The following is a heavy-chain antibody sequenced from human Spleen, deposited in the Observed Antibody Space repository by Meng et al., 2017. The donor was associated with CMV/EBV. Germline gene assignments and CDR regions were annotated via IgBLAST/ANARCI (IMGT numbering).Heavy chain of an antibody. CDR3: ARAPTMIFGAEIDWFDP. Sequence: ASVKVSCKASGYTFTTYYIHWVRQAPGQGLEWMGIINPSSGTTRNAQKFQGRVTITRNTSISTAYMELSSLRSEDTAVYYCARAPTMIFGAEIDWFDPWGQGTLVTVSS. D-gene: IGHD3/OR15-3a*01. J-gene: IGHJ5*02. V-gene: IGHV1-46*01. CDR1: GYTFTTYY. CDR2: INPSSGTT.